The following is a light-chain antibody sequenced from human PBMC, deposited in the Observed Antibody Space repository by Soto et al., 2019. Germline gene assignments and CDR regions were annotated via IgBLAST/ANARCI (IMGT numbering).Light chain of an antibody. CDR3: QVWDVSTVHYV. V-gene: IGLV3-21*02. J-gene: IGLJ1*01. CDR2: DDS. CDR1: NIGSKT. Sequence: SSERTHPPSMSLAPGHTARITCGGNNIGSKTVHWYQQKAGQAPVLVVYDDSDRPSGIPERFSGSNSGNTATLTISRVEAGDEADYYCQVWDVSTVHYVFGTGTKVTAL.